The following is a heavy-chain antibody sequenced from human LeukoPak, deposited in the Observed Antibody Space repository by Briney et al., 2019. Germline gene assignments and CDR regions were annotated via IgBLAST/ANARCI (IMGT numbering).Heavy chain of an antibody. V-gene: IGHV1-18*01. J-gene: IGHJ5*02. CDR1: GYTFTSYG. CDR2: ISAYNGNT. D-gene: IGHD2-15*01. CDR3: AREVVVAANLVVRWFDP. Sequence: ASVKVSCKASGYTFTSYGISWVRQAPGQGLEWMGWISAYNGNTNYAQKLQGRVTMTTDTSTSTAYMELRSLRSDDTAVYYCAREVVVAANLVVRWFDPWGQGTVVTVSS.